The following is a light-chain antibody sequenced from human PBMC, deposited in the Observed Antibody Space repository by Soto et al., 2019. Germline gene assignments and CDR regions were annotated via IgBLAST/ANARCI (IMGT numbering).Light chain of an antibody. CDR3: QLYDSLAQCA. CDR1: QDIKNY. CDR2: GAS. Sequence: DIQMTQSPSSLSASVGDRVTITCQASQDIKNYLNWYQQKPGKAPKLLIYGASNLETGVPSRFSRGGSGTHFTFTISSLQPEDFATYYCQLYDSLAQCAFGGGTTVEIE. V-gene: IGKV1-33*01. J-gene: IGKJ4*01.